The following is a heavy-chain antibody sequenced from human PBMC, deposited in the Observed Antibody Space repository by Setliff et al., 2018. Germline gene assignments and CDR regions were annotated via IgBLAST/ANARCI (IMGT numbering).Heavy chain of an antibody. J-gene: IGHJ6*04. CDR2: INHSGSS. V-gene: IGHV4-34*01. Sequence: LSLTCAVYGGSFSGYYWTWIRQPPGKGLEWIGEINHSGSSNNNPSLKGRVSISVDTSKKQFYLKLTSVTAADTAVYYCARYGTEYGDYEIPGDVWGKGTTVTVSS. CDR3: ARYGTEYGDYEIPGDV. D-gene: IGHD4-17*01. CDR1: GGSFSGYY.